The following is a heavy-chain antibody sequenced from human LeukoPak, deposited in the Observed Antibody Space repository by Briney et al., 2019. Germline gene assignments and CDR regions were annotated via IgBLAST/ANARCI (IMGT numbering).Heavy chain of an antibody. V-gene: IGHV4-59*05. CDR1: GGSISSYY. CDR3: ARHEDSSSWPG. CDR2: IYYSGST. Sequence: PSETLSLTCTVSGGSISSYYWSWIRQPPGKGLEWIGSIYYSGSTYYNPSLKSRVTISVDTSKNQFSLKLSSVTAADTAVYYYARHEDSSSWPGWGQGTLVTVSS. D-gene: IGHD6-13*01. J-gene: IGHJ4*02.